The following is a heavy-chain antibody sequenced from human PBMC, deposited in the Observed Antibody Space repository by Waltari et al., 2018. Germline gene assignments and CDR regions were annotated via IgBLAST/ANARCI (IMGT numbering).Heavy chain of an antibody. CDR1: GYTFTSYA. CDR2: INTNTGNP. V-gene: IGHV7-4-1*02. CDR3: VREVVPTSTIVVNWFDP. D-gene: IGHD2-2*01. J-gene: IGHJ5*02. Sequence: QVQLVQSGSALKKPGASVKVSCKASGYTFTSYAINWLRRAPGQGLELMGWINTNTGNPTYVQGFTGRFVFSLDTSVSTAYLQISSLKAEDTAVYYCVREVVPTSTIVVNWFDPWGQGTLVTVSS.